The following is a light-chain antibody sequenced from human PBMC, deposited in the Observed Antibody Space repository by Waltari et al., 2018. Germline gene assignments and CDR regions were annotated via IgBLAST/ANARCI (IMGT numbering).Light chain of an antibody. J-gene: IGKJ2*02. CDR2: AAS. CDR1: HNIGTF. V-gene: IGKV1-39*01. Sequence: DIQMTQSPVSLSASVGDTVTITCRASHNIGTFLSWYHQRPTKAPTVLLYAASTLQRGVPSRFSSSGSGTDFTLTIFSLQPEDFATYFCQQTYSALCCTFGQGTKLEIK. CDR3: QQTYSALCCT.